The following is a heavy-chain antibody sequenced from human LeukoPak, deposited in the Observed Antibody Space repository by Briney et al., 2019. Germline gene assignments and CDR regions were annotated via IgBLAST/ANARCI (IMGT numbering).Heavy chain of an antibody. CDR2: IYTSGST. Sequence: SQTLSLTCTVSGGSISSGSYYWSWIRQPAGKGLEWIGRIYTSGSTNYNPSLKSRVTISVDTSKNQFSLKLSSVTAADTAVYYCARGPLGSSSDYWGQGTLVTVSS. J-gene: IGHJ4*02. CDR3: ARGPLGSSSDY. D-gene: IGHD6-6*01. V-gene: IGHV4-61*02. CDR1: GGSISSGSYY.